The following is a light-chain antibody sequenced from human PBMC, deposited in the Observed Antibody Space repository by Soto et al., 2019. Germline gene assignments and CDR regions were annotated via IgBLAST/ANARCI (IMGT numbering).Light chain of an antibody. CDR3: QQYGRSPFT. CDR2: GAS. CDR1: QSVSSSY. V-gene: IGKV3-20*01. J-gene: IGKJ3*01. Sequence: EIGLTQSPGPLFFSPGERATFSCRASQSVSSSYLAWYQQKPGQAPRRLIYGASSRATGIPDWFSGSGSGTDFTLTISRLEPEDFAVYYCQQYGRSPFTFGPGTKVDIK.